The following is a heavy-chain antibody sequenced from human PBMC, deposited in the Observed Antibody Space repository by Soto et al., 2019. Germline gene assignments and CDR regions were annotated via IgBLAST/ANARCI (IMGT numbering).Heavy chain of an antibody. D-gene: IGHD3-16*01. V-gene: IGHV5-51*01. J-gene: IGHJ4*02. Sequence: GEPLKISCKGSGYRFTDYWTAWVRQMPGKGLEWMGLIYPDDSDTRYSPSFEGQVTMSVDKSIFTAYLQWNSLQASDTGMYYCARVKHDYMNDWGQGTLDTVSA. CDR3: ARVKHDYMND. CDR1: GYRFTDYW. CDR2: IYPDDSDT.